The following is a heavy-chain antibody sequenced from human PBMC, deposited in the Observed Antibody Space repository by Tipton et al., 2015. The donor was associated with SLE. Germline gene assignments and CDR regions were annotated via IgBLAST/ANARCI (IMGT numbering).Heavy chain of an antibody. CDR3: ARELDTAMVLG. CDR2: IYYSGST. D-gene: IGHD5-18*01. J-gene: IGHJ4*02. Sequence: LRLSCTVSGGSISSSSYYWGWIRQPPGKGLEWIGSIYYSGSTYYNPSLKSRVTISVDTSKNQFSLKLSSVTAADTAVYYCARELDTAMVLGGGQGTLVTVSS. V-gene: IGHV4-39*07. CDR1: GGSISSSSYY.